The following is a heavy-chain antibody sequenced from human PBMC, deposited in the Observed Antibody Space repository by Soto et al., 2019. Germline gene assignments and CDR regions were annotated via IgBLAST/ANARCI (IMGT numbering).Heavy chain of an antibody. CDR2: IIPIVGTA. CDR1: GGTFSSYA. D-gene: IGHD3-16*01. V-gene: IGHV1-69*01. J-gene: IGHJ5*02. Sequence: QVQLVQSGAEVKKPGSSVRVSCKASGGTFSSYAISWVRQAPGQGLEWLGGIIPIVGTANYAQKFQGRFTITADESPSTAYMELSSLRSEDTGVYYCAGGVGEEFDPLGQGTLVNVS. CDR3: AGGVGEEFDP.